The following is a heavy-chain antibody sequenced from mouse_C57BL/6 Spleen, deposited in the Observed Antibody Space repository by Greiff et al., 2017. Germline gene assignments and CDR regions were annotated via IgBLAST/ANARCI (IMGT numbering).Heavy chain of an antibody. D-gene: IGHD1-1*01. V-gene: IGHV1-39*01. CDR2: INPNYGTT. J-gene: IGHJ4*01. CDR1: GYSFTDYN. Sequence: VQLKQSGPELVKPGASVKISCKASGYSFTDYNMNWVKQSNGKSLEWIGVINPNYGTTSYNQKFKGKATLTVDQSSSTAYMQLNSLTSEDSAVYYCANTVVATDYYAMDYWGQGTSVTVSS. CDR3: ANTVVATDYYAMDY.